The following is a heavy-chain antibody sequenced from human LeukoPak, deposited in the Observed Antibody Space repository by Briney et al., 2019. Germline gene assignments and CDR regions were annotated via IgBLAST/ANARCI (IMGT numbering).Heavy chain of an antibody. CDR2: IYYSGST. CDR3: ARSPYYDFWSGYSAHFDY. J-gene: IGHJ4*02. Sequence: PSETLSLTCTVSGGSISSSYWSWIRQPPGKGLEWIGYIYYSGSTNYNPSLKSRVTISVDTSKNQFSLKLSSATAADTAVYYCARSPYYDFWSGYSAHFDYWGQGTLVTVSS. V-gene: IGHV4-59*08. CDR1: GGSISSSY. D-gene: IGHD3-3*01.